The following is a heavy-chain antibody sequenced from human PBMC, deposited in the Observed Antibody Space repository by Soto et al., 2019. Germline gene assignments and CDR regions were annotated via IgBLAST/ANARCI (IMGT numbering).Heavy chain of an antibody. D-gene: IGHD2-15*01. J-gene: IGHJ4*02. CDR2: ISGSGGTT. CDR1: GFTFRNYA. V-gene: IGHV3-23*01. Sequence: EVQLLESGGGLVQRGGSLRLSCAASGFTFRNYAMNWVRQAPGKGLEWVSAISGSGGTTYYAASVKGRFTISRANSKNELYLKLNSLRAEYTAIYDCAKDCDPVTVVSTSTGTDYWGQGTLVTVSS. CDR3: AKDCDPVTVVSTSTGTDY.